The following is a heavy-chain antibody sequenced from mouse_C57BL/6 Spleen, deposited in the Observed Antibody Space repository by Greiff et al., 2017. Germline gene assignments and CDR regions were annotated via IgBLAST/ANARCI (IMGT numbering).Heavy chain of an antibody. CDR1: GYAFSSSW. CDR3: AGNWDFDV. J-gene: IGHJ1*03. Sequence: QVQLQQSGPELVKPGASVKISCKASGYAFSSSWMNWVKQRPGKGLEWIGRIYPGDGDTNYNGKFKGKATLTADKSSSTAYMQLSSLTSEDSAVYFCAGNWDFDVWGTGTPVTVSS. CDR2: IYPGDGDT. V-gene: IGHV1-82*01.